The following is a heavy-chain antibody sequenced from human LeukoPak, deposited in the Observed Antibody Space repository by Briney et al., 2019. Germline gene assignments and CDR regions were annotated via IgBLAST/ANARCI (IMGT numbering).Heavy chain of an antibody. V-gene: IGHV3-23*01. Sequence: QTGGSLRLSCVASGFTFPTYAMMWVRQAPGKGLEWVSSIRVSDGARFYADSVKGRFTTSRDNPKNTLYLQMNSLRAEDTAVYYCARDLIIAARGGHYFDYWGQGTLVTVSS. J-gene: IGHJ4*02. CDR2: IRVSDGAR. CDR3: ARDLIIAARGGHYFDY. CDR1: GFTFPTYA. D-gene: IGHD6-6*01.